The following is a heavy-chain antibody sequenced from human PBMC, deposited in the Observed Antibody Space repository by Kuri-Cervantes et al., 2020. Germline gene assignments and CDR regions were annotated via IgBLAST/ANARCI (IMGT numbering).Heavy chain of an antibody. V-gene: IGHV4-38-2*01. J-gene: IGHJ5*02. CDR1: GGSFSGYY. CDR3: ARVSSSNWFDP. Sequence: GSLRLSCAVYGGSFSGYYWGWIRQPPGKGLEWIGSIYHSGSTYYNPSLKSRVTISVDTSKNQFSLKLSSVAAADTAVYYCARVSSSNWFDPWGQGTLVTVSS. D-gene: IGHD6-6*01. CDR2: IYHSGST.